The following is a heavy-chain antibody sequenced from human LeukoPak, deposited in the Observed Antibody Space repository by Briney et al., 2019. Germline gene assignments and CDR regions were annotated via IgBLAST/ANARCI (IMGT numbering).Heavy chain of an antibody. CDR3: ARGPQYYDILTGYYSYYYMDV. CDR2: INHSGST. J-gene: IGHJ6*03. D-gene: IGHD3-9*01. V-gene: IGHV4-34*01. CDR1: GGSFSGYY. Sequence: SETLSLTCAVYGGSFSGYYWSWIRQPPGKGLEWIGEINHSGSTNYNPSLKSRVTISVDTSKNQFSLKLSSVTAADTAVYYCARGPQYYDILTGYYSYYYMDVWGKGTTVTVSS.